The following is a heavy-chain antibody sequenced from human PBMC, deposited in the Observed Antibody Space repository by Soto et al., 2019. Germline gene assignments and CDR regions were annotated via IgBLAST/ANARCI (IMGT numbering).Heavy chain of an antibody. Sequence: QVQLVQSGAEVKKPGSSVRVSCRSSGDTFSSYIVNWLRLAPGRGLEWMGRVIPVLTTTDYAQNFRGRVTISADRSTNTVYLDLRSLLSDDTAVYYCARRLYCGYDCYHKHYYGMDVWGQGSLVTFAS. CDR3: ARRLYCGYDCYHKHYYGMDV. D-gene: IGHD2-21*02. CDR2: VIPVLTTT. V-gene: IGHV1-69*08. CDR1: GDTFSSYI. J-gene: IGHJ6*02.